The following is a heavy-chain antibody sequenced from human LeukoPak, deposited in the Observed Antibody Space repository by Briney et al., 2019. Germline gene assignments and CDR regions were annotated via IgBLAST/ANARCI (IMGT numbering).Heavy chain of an antibody. CDR1: GGSISSYY. D-gene: IGHD2-8*01. V-gene: IGHV4-4*07. CDR2: IYTSGST. J-gene: IGHJ3*02. CDR3: ARTPADAGDDAFDI. Sequence: SETLSLTCTVSGGSISSYYWSWIRQPAGKGLEWIGRIYTSGSTNYNPSLKSRVTMSVDTSKNQFSLKLSSVTAADTAVYYCARTPADAGDDAFDIWGQGPMVTVSS.